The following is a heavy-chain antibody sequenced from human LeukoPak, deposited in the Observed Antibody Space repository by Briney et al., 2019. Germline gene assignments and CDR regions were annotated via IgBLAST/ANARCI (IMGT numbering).Heavy chain of an antibody. Sequence: PGGSLRLSCEASGVTISHYHMSWIRQAPGKGLQWLAYISDGGTTIFYADSGEGRFTISRDNAKNSVYLQLNSLTAEDTAVYYCARVGKVGATGALDIWGQGTPVAVSS. CDR2: ISDGGTTI. CDR3: ARVGKVGATGALDI. V-gene: IGHV3-11*04. J-gene: IGHJ3*02. CDR1: GVTISHYH. D-gene: IGHD1-26*01.